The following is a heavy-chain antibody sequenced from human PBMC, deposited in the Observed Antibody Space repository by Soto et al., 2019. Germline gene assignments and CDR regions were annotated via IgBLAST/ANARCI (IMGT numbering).Heavy chain of an antibody. D-gene: IGHD6-6*01. CDR2: IIPIFGTA. CDR1: GGTFSSYA. CDR3: ARGRIAARPSYYYGMDV. J-gene: IGHJ6*02. Sequence: QVQLVQSGAEVKKPGSSVKVSCKASGGTFSSYAISWVRQAPGQGLEWMGGIIPIFGTANYAQKFQGRVTITADESTSTADMELSSLRSEDTAVYYCARGRIAARPSYYYGMDVWGQGTTVTVSS. V-gene: IGHV1-69*12.